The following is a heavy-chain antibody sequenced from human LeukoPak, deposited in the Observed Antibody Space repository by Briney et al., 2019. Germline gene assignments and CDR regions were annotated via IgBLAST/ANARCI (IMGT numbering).Heavy chain of an antibody. CDR2: IYYSGST. J-gene: IGHJ4*02. V-gene: IGHV4-59*12. CDR1: GGSIRNYY. D-gene: IGHD3-16*01. Sequence: SETLSLTCTVSGGSIRNYYWSWIRQPPGKGLEWIGYIYYSGSTNYNPSLKSRVTISVDKSKNQFSLKLSSVTAADTAVYYCARDSAPFLGEPKFDYWGQGTLVTVSS. CDR3: ARDSAPFLGEPKFDY.